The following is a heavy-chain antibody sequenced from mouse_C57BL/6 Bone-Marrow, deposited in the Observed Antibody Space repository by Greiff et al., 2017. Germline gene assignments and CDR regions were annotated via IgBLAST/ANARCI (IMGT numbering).Heavy chain of an antibody. J-gene: IGHJ3*01. CDR1: GYAFSSYW. D-gene: IGHD1-1*01. Sequence: QVQLQQSGAELVKPGASVKISCKASGYAFSSYWMNWVKQRPGMGLEWIGQIYPGDGDTNYNGKFKGKATLTADKSSSTAYMQLSSLTSEDSAVYFWARWNYGSPFAYWGQGTLVTVSA. V-gene: IGHV1-80*01. CDR3: ARWNYGSPFAY. CDR2: IYPGDGDT.